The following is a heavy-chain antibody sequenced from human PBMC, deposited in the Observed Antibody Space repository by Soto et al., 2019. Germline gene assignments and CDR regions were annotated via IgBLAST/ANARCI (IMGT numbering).Heavy chain of an antibody. CDR3: AKAIAAAGSGLIDY. CDR1: GFDFRSFG. J-gene: IGHJ4*02. V-gene: IGHV3-30*18. D-gene: IGHD6-13*01. CDR2: VLFDGSHE. Sequence: QVQLVESGGGVAQPGRSLRLSCGASGFDFRSFGMHWVRRAPGKGLEWVAVVLFDGSHENYADSVKGRFTIYRDNSNNTLYLQINSLKTEDTAVYFCAKAIAAAGSGLIDYWGQGTLVTVSS.